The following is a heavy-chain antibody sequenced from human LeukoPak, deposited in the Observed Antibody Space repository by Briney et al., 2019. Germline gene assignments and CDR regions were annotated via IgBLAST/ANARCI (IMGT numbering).Heavy chain of an antibody. J-gene: IGHJ4*02. CDR1: GFTFSSYA. D-gene: IGHD4-17*01. V-gene: IGHV3-23*01. CDR3: AIQPGDYGDYVFHY. Sequence: GGSLRLSCAASGFTFSSYAMSWVRQAPGKGLEWVSAISGSGGSTYYADSVKGRFTISRDNSKNSLYLQMNSLRTEDTALYYCAIQPGDYGDYVFHYWGQGTLVTVSS. CDR2: ISGSGGST.